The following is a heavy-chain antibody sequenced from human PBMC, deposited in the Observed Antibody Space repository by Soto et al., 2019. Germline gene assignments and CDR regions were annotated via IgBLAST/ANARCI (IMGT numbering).Heavy chain of an antibody. V-gene: IGHV1-3*01. J-gene: IGHJ6*02. Sequence: GASVKVSCKASGYTFTSFAMHWVRQAPGQRLEWMGWINAGNGNTKYSQKLKGRVTITRDTSASTAYMELSSLISEDTAVYYCARYLGYCSGGSCYSYYYYGMDVWGQGTTVTVSS. CDR1: GYTFTSFA. D-gene: IGHD2-15*01. CDR2: INAGNGNT. CDR3: ARYLGYCSGGSCYSYYYYGMDV.